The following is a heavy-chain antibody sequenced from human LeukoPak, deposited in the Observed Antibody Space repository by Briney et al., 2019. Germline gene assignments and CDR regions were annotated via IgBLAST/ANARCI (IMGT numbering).Heavy chain of an antibody. CDR1: GFTFRSNW. Sequence: GGSLTLSCAASGFTFRSNWMNWVRQAPGKGLEWVAHVQPDGSAKIYADSVKGRFTISRDNAKDSVYLQMNSLRVEDTAVYYCARDFFGWSSLGHWGQGTLVTVSS. V-gene: IGHV3-7*01. CDR2: VQPDGSAK. CDR3: ARDFFGWSSLGH. J-gene: IGHJ1*01. D-gene: IGHD6-19*01.